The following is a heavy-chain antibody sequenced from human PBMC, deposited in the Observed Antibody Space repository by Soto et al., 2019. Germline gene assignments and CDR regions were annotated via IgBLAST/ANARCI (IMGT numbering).Heavy chain of an antibody. V-gene: IGHV1-69*02. CDR2: IIPILGIA. Sequence: QVQLVQSGAEVKKPGSSVKVSCKASGGTFSSYTISWVRQAPGQGLEWMGRIIPILGIANYAQKFQGRVTITADQPTSKAYMELSSLRSEDTAVSYCAIRYYYGSGRDYYYYGMDVWCQGTTVTVSS. CDR3: AIRYYYGSGRDYYYYGMDV. CDR1: GGTFSSYT. D-gene: IGHD3-10*01. J-gene: IGHJ6*02.